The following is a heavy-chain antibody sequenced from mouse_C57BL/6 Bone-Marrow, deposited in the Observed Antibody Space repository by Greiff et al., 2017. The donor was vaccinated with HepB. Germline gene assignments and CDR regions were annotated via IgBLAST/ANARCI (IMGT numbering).Heavy chain of an antibody. CDR3: TRGYKDYDDWYFDV. CDR2: IRLKSDNYAT. D-gene: IGHD2-4*01. CDR1: GFTFSNYW. Sequence: EVQLQQSGGGLVQPGGSMKLSCVASGFTFSNYWMNWVRQSPEKGLEWVAQIRLKSDNYATHYAESVKGRFTISRDDSKSSVYLQMNNLRAEDTGIYYCTRGYKDYDDWYFDVWGTGTTVTVSS. J-gene: IGHJ1*03. V-gene: IGHV6-3*01.